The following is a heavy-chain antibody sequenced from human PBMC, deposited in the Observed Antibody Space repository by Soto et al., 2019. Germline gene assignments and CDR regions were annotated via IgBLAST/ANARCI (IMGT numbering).Heavy chain of an antibody. CDR2: IYSTGGT. V-gene: IGHV4-4*07. J-gene: IGHJ6*02. Sequence: QVQLHESGPGLVKPSETLSLTCNVSGDSIGRFYWSCIRQSAEKGLEWIGRIYSTGGTAYNPALEGRITISLDRSNNHVSLEMNSVAAEDTAVYFFARYLIGTGLDIWGRGTRVTVSS. D-gene: IGHD1-26*01. CDR1: GDSIGRFY. CDR3: ARYLIGTGLDI.